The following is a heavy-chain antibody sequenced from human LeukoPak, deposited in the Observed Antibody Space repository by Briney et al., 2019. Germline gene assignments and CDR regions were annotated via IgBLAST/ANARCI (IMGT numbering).Heavy chain of an antibody. CDR3: VTGSSERDYYESGTYYLGDS. CDR1: GAILIELS. D-gene: IGHD3-10*01. CDR2: FDSEDGKT. Sequence: ASVKVSCKVSGAILIELSIHWVRQSPGKGLGWMGGFDSEDGKTKAAQSFLDRVSLTEDTSLATAYMELRSLTSEDTAVYYCVTGSSERDYYESGTYYLGDSWGQGTVVTVSS. J-gene: IGHJ4*02. V-gene: IGHV1-24*01.